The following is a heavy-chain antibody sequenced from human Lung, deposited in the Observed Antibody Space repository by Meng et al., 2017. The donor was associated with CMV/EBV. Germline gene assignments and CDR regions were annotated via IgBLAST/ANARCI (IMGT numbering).Heavy chain of an antibody. V-gene: IGHV4-34*01. Sequence: SQTLXLTXAVYGGSFSGYYWSWIRQPPGKGLEWIGEINHSGSTNYNPSLKSRVTISVDTSKNQFSLKLSSVTAADTAVYYCARVIGYGGSGRVDYGGQGTXVTVSS. CDR3: ARVIGYGGSGRVDY. D-gene: IGHD1-26*01. J-gene: IGHJ4*02. CDR2: INHSGST. CDR1: GGSFSGYY.